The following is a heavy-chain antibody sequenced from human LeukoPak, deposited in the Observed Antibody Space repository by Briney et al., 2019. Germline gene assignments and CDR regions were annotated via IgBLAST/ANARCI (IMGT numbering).Heavy chain of an antibody. D-gene: IGHD6-19*01. CDR1: GFTFSSYS. J-gene: IGHJ4*02. CDR2: ISSSSSYI. Sequence: GGSLRLSCAASGFTFSSYSMNWVRQAPGKGLEWVSSISSSSSYIYYADSVKGRFTISRDNAKNSLYLQMNSLRAEDTAVYYCAKEGQWLVRGEFGYWGQGTLVTVSS. CDR3: AKEGQWLVRGEFGY. V-gene: IGHV3-21*04.